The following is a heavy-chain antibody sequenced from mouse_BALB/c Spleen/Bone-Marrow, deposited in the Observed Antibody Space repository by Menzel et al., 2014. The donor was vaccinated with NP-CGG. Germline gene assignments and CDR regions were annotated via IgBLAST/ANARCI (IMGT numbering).Heavy chain of an antibody. Sequence: QVQLQQSGSVLVRPGASVKLSCKASGYTFTSSWMHWAKQSTGQGLEWIGEIHPNSGNTNYNVRFKGKATQTVEAYSSKAYVDLSSLTSEDSAIYYCARSGFHYWGQGTTLTVSS. CDR2: IHPNSGNT. J-gene: IGHJ2*01. V-gene: IGHV1S130*01. CDR3: ARSGFHY. CDR1: GYTFTSSW.